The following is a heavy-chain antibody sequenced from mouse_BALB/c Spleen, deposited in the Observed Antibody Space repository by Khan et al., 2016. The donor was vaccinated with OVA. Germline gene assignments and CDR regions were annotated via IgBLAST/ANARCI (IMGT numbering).Heavy chain of an antibody. V-gene: IGHV2-9*02. CDR3: ARPYYGSAWFAY. CDR1: GFSLTNYG. Sequence: QVQLKQSGPGLVAPSQSLSITCTVSGFSLTNYGVHWVRQPPSEGLEWLGVIWAGGSTNYYSALMSRLSISKDNSKSQVFLEMNSLQTNDTAMYYCARPYYGSAWFAYWGQGTLVTVSA. CDR2: IWAGGST. J-gene: IGHJ3*01. D-gene: IGHD1-1*01.